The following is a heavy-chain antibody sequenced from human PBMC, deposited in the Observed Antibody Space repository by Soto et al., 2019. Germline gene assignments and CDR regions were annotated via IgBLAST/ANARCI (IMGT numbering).Heavy chain of an antibody. Sequence: QVQLVQSGAEVKKPGSSVKVSCKASGGTFSSYTISWVRQAPGQGLEWMGRIIPILGIANYAQKFQGRVKITADKSTSTAYMELSSLRSEDTAVYYCAGVYGSGGDYWGQGTLVTVSS. J-gene: IGHJ4*02. D-gene: IGHD6-19*01. CDR1: GGTFSSYT. CDR3: AGVYGSGGDY. V-gene: IGHV1-69*02. CDR2: IIPILGIA.